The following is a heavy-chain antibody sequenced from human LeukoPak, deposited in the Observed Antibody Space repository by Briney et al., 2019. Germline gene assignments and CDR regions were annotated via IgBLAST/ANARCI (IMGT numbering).Heavy chain of an antibody. CDR2: IYTSGST. CDR3: ARDSGAVEATGVGFDY. V-gene: IGHV4-4*07. J-gene: IGHJ4*02. CDR1: GFTFSSYA. D-gene: IGHD1-26*01. Sequence: PGGSLRLSCAASGFTFSSYAMSWIRQPAGKGLEWIGRIYTSGSTNYNPSLKSRVTISVGTSKNQFSLKLSSVTAADTAVYYCARDSGAVEATGVGFDYWGQGTLVTVSS.